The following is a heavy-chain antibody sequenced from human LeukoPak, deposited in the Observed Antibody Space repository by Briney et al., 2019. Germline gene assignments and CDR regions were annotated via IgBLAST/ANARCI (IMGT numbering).Heavy chain of an antibody. V-gene: IGHV3-11*01. D-gene: IGHD5-24*01. CDR3: AKDLEIGRMKAFDI. CDR1: GFTFSDYY. J-gene: IGHJ3*02. Sequence: PGGSLRLSCAASGFTFSDYYMSWIRQAPGKGLEWVSYISSSGSTIYYADSVKGRFTISRDNAKNSLYLQMNSLRAEDTAVYYCAKDLEIGRMKAFDIWGQGTMVTVSS. CDR2: ISSSGSTI.